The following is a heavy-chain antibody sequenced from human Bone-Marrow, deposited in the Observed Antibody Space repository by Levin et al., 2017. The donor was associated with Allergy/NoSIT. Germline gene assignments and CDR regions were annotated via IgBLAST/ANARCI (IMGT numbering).Heavy chain of an antibody. CDR2: ISSDGSTT. CDR1: GFTFSDYW. Sequence: PGGSLRLSCVASGFTFSDYWMHWVRQAPGKGLVWVSRISSDGSTTNYADSVKGRFTISRDNARNTLYLQMTNLRAEDTALYYCASALGGGSGPHWNSLESWGQGTLVTVSS. V-gene: IGHV3-74*01. D-gene: IGHD2/OR15-2a*01. J-gene: IGHJ4*02. CDR3: ASALGGGSGPHWNSLES.